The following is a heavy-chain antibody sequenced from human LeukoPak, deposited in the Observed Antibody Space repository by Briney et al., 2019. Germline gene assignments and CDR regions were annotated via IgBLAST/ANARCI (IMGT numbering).Heavy chain of an antibody. V-gene: IGHV1-8*01. CDR1: GYTFTSYD. Sequence: GASVKVSCKASGYTFTSYDINWVRQPTGQGLEWMEWMNPNRGSTGYAHKFQARVTMTRNTSISTAYMELSSLRSEDTAVYYCASLARGVIMTWGQGTLVTVSS. D-gene: IGHD3-10*01. CDR3: ASLARGVIMT. CDR2: MNPNRGST. J-gene: IGHJ5*02.